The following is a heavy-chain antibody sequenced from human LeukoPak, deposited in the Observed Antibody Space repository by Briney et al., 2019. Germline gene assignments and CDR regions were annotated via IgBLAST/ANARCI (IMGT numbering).Heavy chain of an antibody. V-gene: IGHV4-59*01. J-gene: IGHJ4*02. Sequence: SETLSLTCTVSGGSISSYYWSWIRQPPGKGLEWIGYIYYSGSTNYNPSLKSRVTISVDTSKNQFSLKLSSVTAADTAVYYCARDGYTPFDYWGQGTLVTVSS. D-gene: IGHD5-24*01. CDR1: GGSISSYY. CDR2: IYYSGST. CDR3: ARDGYTPFDY.